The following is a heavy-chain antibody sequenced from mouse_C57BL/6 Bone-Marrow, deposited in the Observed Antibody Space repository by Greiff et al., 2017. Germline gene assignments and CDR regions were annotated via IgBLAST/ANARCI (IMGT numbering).Heavy chain of an antibody. CDR3: ARLVISYYGSSWGDLDY. CDR1: GYTFTSYT. J-gene: IGHJ2*01. Sequence: QVQLQQSGAELARPGASVKMSCKASGYTFTSYTMHWVKQRPGQGLEWIGYINPSGGYTKYNQKFKDKATLTADKSASSAYMQLSSLTSEDSAVYYCARLVISYYGSSWGDLDYWGQGNTLTVSS. D-gene: IGHD1-1*01. CDR2: INPSGGYT. V-gene: IGHV1-4*01.